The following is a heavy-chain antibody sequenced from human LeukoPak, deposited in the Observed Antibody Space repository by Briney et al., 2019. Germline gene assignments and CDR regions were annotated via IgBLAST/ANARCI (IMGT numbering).Heavy chain of an antibody. CDR3: ARESAYAFWY. Sequence: GGSLRLSCAASGFTLSDYYMNWVRQAPGKGLEWVSYISSNSSTMYYADSVKGRFTISRDNAKNSLYLQMNSLRDGDTAVYYCARESAYAFWYWGQGTLVAVSS. CDR2: ISSNSSTM. D-gene: IGHD3-3*01. J-gene: IGHJ4*02. CDR1: GFTLSDYY. V-gene: IGHV3-48*02.